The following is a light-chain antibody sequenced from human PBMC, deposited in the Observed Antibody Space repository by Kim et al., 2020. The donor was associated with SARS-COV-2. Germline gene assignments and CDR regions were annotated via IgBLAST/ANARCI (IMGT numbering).Light chain of an antibody. V-gene: IGLV3-21*04. CDR2: YDD. Sequence: PGKTAKITCERDSVASKSVHWYQQKPGQAPVLVIYYDDDRPSGIPERFSGSNSGNTATLTISRVEAGDEADYYCQVWDTSRDHLVVFGGGTQLTVL. CDR3: QVWDTSRDHLVV. CDR1: SVASKS. J-gene: IGLJ2*01.